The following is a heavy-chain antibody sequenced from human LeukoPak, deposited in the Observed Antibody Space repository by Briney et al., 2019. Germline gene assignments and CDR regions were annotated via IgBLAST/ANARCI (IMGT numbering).Heavy chain of an antibody. CDR2: INHSGST. J-gene: IGHJ5*01. CDR1: GGSFSGYY. D-gene: IGHD5-12*01. V-gene: IGHV4-34*01. Sequence: SETLSLTCAVYGGSFSGYYWSWIRQPPGKGLEWIGEINHSGSTNYNPSLKSRVTISVDTSKNQFSLRLSSVTAADPAVYYCATGMPGDYDYNCFDSWGQGTLVTVSS. CDR3: ATGMPGDYDYNCFDS.